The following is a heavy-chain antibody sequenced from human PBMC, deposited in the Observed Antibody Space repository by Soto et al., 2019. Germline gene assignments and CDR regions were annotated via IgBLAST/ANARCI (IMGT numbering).Heavy chain of an antibody. CDR2: ISAYNGNT. Sequence: SCKASVYTFTSYGISWVRQAPGQGLEWMGWISAYNGNTNYAQKLQGRVTMTTDTSTSTAYMELRSLRSDDTAVYYCARDYYYDSSGYYYYYGMDVWGQGTTVTVS. J-gene: IGHJ6*02. D-gene: IGHD3-22*01. V-gene: IGHV1-18*04. CDR3: ARDYYYDSSGYYYYYGMDV. CDR1: VYTFTSYG.